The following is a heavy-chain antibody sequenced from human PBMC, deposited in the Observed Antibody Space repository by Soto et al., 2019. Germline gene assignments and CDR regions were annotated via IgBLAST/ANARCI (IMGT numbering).Heavy chain of an antibody. D-gene: IGHD3-10*01. V-gene: IGHV1-46*03. J-gene: IGHJ6*03. CDR1: GYTFTTYY. CDR3: ARGPMGYMDV. Sequence: VKVSCKASGYTFTTYYVHWVRQAPGQGLEWVGIIDPSGGRTSYAQKFQGRVTMTRDTSTSTVYMDLSSLRSEDTAVYYCARGPMGYMDVWGKGTTVNVSS. CDR2: IDPSGGRT.